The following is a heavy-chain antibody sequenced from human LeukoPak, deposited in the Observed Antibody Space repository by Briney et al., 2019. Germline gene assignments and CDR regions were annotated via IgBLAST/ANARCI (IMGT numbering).Heavy chain of an antibody. CDR1: GFTVSSNY. CDR3: ARDFFAPGIPAANYMDV. V-gene: IGHV3-66*01. D-gene: IGHD6-13*01. J-gene: IGHJ6*03. Sequence: PGGSLRLSCAASGFTVSSNYMSWVRQAPGKGLEWVSFIYSGGSTHYADSVKGRFTISRDNSKNTLYLQMNSLRAEDTAVYYCARDFFAPGIPAANYMDVWGKGTTVTVSS. CDR2: IYSGGST.